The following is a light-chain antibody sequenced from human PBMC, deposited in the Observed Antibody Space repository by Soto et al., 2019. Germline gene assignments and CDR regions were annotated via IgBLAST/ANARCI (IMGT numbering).Light chain of an antibody. J-gene: IGKJ4*01. CDR2: DAF. CDR1: QGIKNY. V-gene: IGKV1-33*01. CDR3: QQCDSLPLP. Sequence: DIQMTQSPSSLSAFVGDSITITCQASQGIKNYLNWYQHKPGTAPKLLIYDAFKSDTGVPSRFSGSGSGTDFTFNIDNRQPEDIATYFCQQCDSLPLPLGGGTRV.